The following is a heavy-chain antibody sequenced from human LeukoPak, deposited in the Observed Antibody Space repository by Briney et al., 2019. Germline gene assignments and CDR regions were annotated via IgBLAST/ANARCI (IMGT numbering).Heavy chain of an antibody. CDR1: GGSISSYY. D-gene: IGHD5-12*01. CDR3: ARGVAIVARGADAFDI. CDR2: IYYSGST. Sequence: PSETLSLTCTVSGGSISSYYWSWIRQPPGKGLEWIGYIYYSGSTNYNPSLKSRVTISVDTSKNQFSLKLSSVTAADTAVYYCARGVAIVARGADAFDIWGQGTMVTVSS. V-gene: IGHV4-59*08. J-gene: IGHJ3*02.